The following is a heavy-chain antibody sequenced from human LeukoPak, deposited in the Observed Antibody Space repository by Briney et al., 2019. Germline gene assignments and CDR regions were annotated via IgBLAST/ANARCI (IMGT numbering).Heavy chain of an antibody. J-gene: IGHJ6*03. CDR2: INWNGVTT. CDR1: GFNFQNYG. V-gene: IGHV3-20*04. Sequence: RPGGSLRLSSAASGFNFQNYGMSWVRQSPGKGLEWVCGINWNGVTTNYGDSVKGRFTISRDNAKNSLYLQMNSLRAEDTAVYYCARDPIVVVPAARSVYMDVWGKGTTVTVSS. D-gene: IGHD2-2*01. CDR3: ARDPIVVVPAARSVYMDV.